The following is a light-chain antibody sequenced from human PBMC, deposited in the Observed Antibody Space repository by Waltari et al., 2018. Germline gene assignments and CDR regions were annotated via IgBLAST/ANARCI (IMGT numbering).Light chain of an antibody. CDR2: KDK. J-gene: IGLJ2*01. CDR3: QSSDSGGFVT. V-gene: IGLV3-25*03. CDR1: PLSRQF. Sequence: SFALKQPPSVSVSPGQTARLTCSADPLSRQFAYWYRQRPGQAPLVLIHKDKERPLGIPDRIAGSSSGTTATLTISGVQAEDEADYFCQSSDSGGFVTFGDGTKLTV.